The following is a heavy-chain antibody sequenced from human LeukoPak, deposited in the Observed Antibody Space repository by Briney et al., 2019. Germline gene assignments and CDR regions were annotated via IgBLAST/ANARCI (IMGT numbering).Heavy chain of an antibody. J-gene: IGHJ6*02. V-gene: IGHV4-59*11. Sequence: SETLSLTCTVSGGSISSHYWSWIRQPPGKGLEWIGYVYYSGSTNYNPSLKSRVTISVDTSKNQFSLKLSSVTAADTAVYYCVRVMTPNHYYYYYGMDVWGQGTTVTVSS. D-gene: IGHD3-16*01. CDR1: GGSISSHY. CDR2: VYYSGST. CDR3: VRVMTPNHYYYYYGMDV.